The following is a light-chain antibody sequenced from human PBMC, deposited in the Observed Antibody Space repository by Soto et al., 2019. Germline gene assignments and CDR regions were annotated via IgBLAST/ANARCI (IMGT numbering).Light chain of an antibody. CDR1: QSVSSY. V-gene: IGKV3-20*01. CDR3: QKYGSSPRT. Sequence: VLTQSPATLSLSPVEGATLSCMASQSVSSYLAWYQQKPGQAPRLLIYGASSRATGIPDRFSGSGSGTDFTLTISRLEPEDFAVYYCQKYGSSPRTFGQGTKVDIK. CDR2: GAS. J-gene: IGKJ1*01.